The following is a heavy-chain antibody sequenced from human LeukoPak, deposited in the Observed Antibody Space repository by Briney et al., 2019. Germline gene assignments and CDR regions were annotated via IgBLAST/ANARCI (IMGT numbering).Heavy chain of an antibody. D-gene: IGHD3-9*01. CDR2: INPNSGGT. CDR1: GYTFTGYY. V-gene: IGHV1-2*04. J-gene: IGHJ5*02. Sequence: ASVKVSCKASGYTFTGYYMHWVRQAPGQGLEWMGWINPNSGGTNYAQKFQGWVTMTRDTSISTAYMELSRLGSDDTAVYYCARSRPLLRYFDWSRSQINWFDPWGQGTLVTVSS. CDR3: ARSRPLLRYFDWSRSQINWFDP.